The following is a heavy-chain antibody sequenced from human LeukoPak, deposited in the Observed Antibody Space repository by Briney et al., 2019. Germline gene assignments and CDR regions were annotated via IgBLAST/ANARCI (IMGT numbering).Heavy chain of an antibody. CDR1: GYSFTSCW. Sequence: RGEFLKISCKGSGYSFTSCWIGWVRRMPGKGLEWMGIIYPGDSDTRYSPSFQGQVTISADKSISTAYLQWSSLKASDTAMYYCARQYDSSSRGSWFDPWGQGTLVTVSS. J-gene: IGHJ5*02. CDR3: ARQYDSSSRGSWFDP. CDR2: IYPGDSDT. D-gene: IGHD6-13*01. V-gene: IGHV5-51*01.